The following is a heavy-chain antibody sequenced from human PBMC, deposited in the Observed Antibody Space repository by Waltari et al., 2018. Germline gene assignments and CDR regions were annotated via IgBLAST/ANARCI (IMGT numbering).Heavy chain of an antibody. CDR3: ARHCQNPGGSCYFFDY. J-gene: IGHJ4*02. CDR2: ICPGDSDT. V-gene: IGHV5-51*01. CDR1: GYSFTSYW. D-gene: IGHD2-15*01. Sequence: EVQLVQSGAEVKKPGESLKISCKGSGYSFTSYWIGWVRQMPGKGLEWVGTICPGDSDTRYSPSFQGQVTISADKSISTAYLQWSSLKASDTAMYYCARHCQNPGGSCYFFDYWGQGTLVTVSS.